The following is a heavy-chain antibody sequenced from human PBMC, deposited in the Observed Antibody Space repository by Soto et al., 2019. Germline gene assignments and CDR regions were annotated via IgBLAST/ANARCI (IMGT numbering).Heavy chain of an antibody. CDR1: GFTFGSYP. D-gene: IGHD1-26*01. Sequence: PGGSLRLSCAASGFTFGSYPMNWVRQAPGKGLEWVAIISYDGVNKYYADSVKGRFTISRDNSKNTLYLQMNSLGPEDTAVYYCARGPGTYYDYWGQGTLVTVSS. V-gene: IGHV3-30-3*01. CDR2: ISYDGVNK. CDR3: ARGPGTYYDY. J-gene: IGHJ4*02.